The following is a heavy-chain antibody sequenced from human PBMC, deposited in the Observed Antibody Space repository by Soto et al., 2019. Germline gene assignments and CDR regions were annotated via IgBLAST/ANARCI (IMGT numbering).Heavy chain of an antibody. CDR1: GYSFANYD. Sequence: QVQLVQSGAEVKKPGASVKVSCKASGYSFANYDIIWVRQAPGQGLEWMGWISTYDGNTNYAQKLLGRVSMTTDTSTSTAYVDLRNLASYATAVYQCERTAYGVYWYWGQGTQVTVSS. D-gene: IGHD4-17*01. CDR2: ISTYDGNT. J-gene: IGHJ4*02. CDR3: ERTAYGVYWY. V-gene: IGHV1-18*01.